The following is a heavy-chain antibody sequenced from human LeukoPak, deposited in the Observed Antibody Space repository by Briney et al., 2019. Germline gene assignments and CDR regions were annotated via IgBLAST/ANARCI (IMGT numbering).Heavy chain of an antibody. D-gene: IGHD6-13*01. CDR3: ARDWKDSGSWYSFWFDP. Sequence: PSETLSLTCTVTGGSISGSSYYWGWIRQPPGKGLEWIGSIYYSGSTYYNPSLKSRVTISVDTSKNQFSLRLSSVTAADTAVYYCARDWKDSGSWYSFWFDPWGQGTLVTVSS. J-gene: IGHJ5*02. CDR2: IYYSGST. CDR1: GGSISGSSYY. V-gene: IGHV4-39*07.